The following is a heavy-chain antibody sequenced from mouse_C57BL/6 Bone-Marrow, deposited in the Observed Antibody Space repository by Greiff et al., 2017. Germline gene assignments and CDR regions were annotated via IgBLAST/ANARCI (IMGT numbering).Heavy chain of an antibody. V-gene: IGHV1-55*01. CDR1: GYTFTSYW. Sequence: QVQLQQPGAELVKPGASVKMSCKASGYTFTSYWITWVKQRPGQGLEWIGDIYPGRGSTNYNEQFKSKATLTVDTSSSTAYMQRSSLTSEDSAGYYCARPYYSNYWYFDVWGTGTTVTVSS. CDR2: IYPGRGST. J-gene: IGHJ1*03. D-gene: IGHD2-5*01. CDR3: ARPYYSNYWYFDV.